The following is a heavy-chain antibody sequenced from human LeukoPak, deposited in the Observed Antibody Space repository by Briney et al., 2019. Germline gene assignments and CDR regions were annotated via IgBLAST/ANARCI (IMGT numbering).Heavy chain of an antibody. J-gene: IGHJ4*02. D-gene: IGHD1-1*01. Sequence: SETLSLTCAVSGGSISSNNWWGWVRQSPGKGLEWIGEIYHSGSPNYNPSLKSRVTISVDKSRNHFSLNLSSVTAADTAVYYCARVNINNWHSCDYWDQGTLVTVSS. CDR2: IYHSGSP. V-gene: IGHV4-4*02. CDR1: GGSISSNNW. CDR3: ARVNINNWHSCDY.